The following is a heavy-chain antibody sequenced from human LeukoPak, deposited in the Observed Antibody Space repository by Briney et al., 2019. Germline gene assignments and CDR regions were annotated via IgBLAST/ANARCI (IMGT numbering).Heavy chain of an antibody. CDR1: GFTFSSYW. Sequence: GGSLRLSCAASGFTFSSYWMSWVRQAPGKGLEWVANIKQDGSEKYYVDSVKGRFTISRDNAKNSLYLQMSSLRAEDTAVYCCARVGYSYGQYYYYYMDVWGKGTTVTVSS. J-gene: IGHJ6*03. CDR2: IKQDGSEK. CDR3: ARVGYSYGQYYYYYMDV. V-gene: IGHV3-7*01. D-gene: IGHD5-18*01.